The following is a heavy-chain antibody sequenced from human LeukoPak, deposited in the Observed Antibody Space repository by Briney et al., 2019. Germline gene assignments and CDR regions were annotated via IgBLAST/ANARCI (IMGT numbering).Heavy chain of an antibody. Sequence: GGSLRLSCAASGFTFSDYYMSWIRRAPGKGLEWVSYISRNSYTNYADSVKGRFTISRDNAKNSLYLQMASLRAEDTAVYYCARMGIAAVGAYYFDYWGQGTLVAVSS. J-gene: IGHJ4*02. CDR1: GFTFSDYY. CDR3: ARMGIAAVGAYYFDY. D-gene: IGHD6-13*01. CDR2: ISRNSYT. V-gene: IGHV3-11*06.